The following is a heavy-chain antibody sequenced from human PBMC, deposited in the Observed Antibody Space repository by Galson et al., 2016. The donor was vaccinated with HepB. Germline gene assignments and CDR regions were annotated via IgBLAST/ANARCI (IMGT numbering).Heavy chain of an antibody. D-gene: IGHD3-22*01. J-gene: IGHJ3*02. Sequence: QSGAEVKKPGESLKISCKGSGYSFTDYWIGWVRQMPGKGLEWMGIIYPGDSETRYSPSFQGQVSISADTSISTAYLQWSSLRSSDTAMYYCAKYRSGYFSDAFDIWGQGTMVTVSS. CDR1: GYSFTDYW. V-gene: IGHV5-51*01. CDR2: IYPGDSET. CDR3: AKYRSGYFSDAFDI.